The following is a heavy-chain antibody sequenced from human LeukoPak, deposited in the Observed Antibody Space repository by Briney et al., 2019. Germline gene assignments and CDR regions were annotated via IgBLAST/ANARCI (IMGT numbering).Heavy chain of an antibody. CDR1: GGSISSSSYY. J-gene: IGHJ6*02. D-gene: IGHD5-12*01. Sequence: SETLSLTRTVSGGSISSSSYYWGWIRQPPGKGLEWIGSIYYSGSTYYNPSLKSRVTISVDTSKNQFSLKLSSVTAADTAVYYCARERAVATLGLYYYYGMDVWGQGTTVTVSS. CDR3: ARERAVATLGLYYYYGMDV. V-gene: IGHV4-39*02. CDR2: IYYSGST.